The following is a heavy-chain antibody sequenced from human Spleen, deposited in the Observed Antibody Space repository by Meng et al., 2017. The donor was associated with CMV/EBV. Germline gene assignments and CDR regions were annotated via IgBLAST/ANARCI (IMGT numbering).Heavy chain of an antibody. J-gene: IGHJ6*02. Sequence: SETLSLTCSVSGHPITTYYWSWIRQPPGRGLEWVGYIYYSGSTNYNPSLKSRVTISVDTSKNQFSLKLRSVTAADTAVYYCARGYNWNYSGIDVWGQGTTVTVSS. V-gene: IGHV4-59*01. CDR2: IYYSGST. CDR3: ARGYNWNYSGIDV. D-gene: IGHD1-20*01. CDR1: GHPITTYY.